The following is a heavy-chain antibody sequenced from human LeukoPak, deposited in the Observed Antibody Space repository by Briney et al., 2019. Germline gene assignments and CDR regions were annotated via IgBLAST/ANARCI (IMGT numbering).Heavy chain of an antibody. CDR1: GGSLSGYY. Sequence: SEILTLTCAVFGGSLSGYYSSGIRQPPGKGLEGSGEINHSGSTNYNPSLQGRVTISVDTSKNQFSLKLSSVTAADTAVYYCARLPKSWNYTPHHQFDYWGQGTLVTVSS. V-gene: IGHV4-34*01. CDR3: ARLPKSWNYTPHHQFDY. CDR2: INHSGST. J-gene: IGHJ4*02. D-gene: IGHD1-7*01.